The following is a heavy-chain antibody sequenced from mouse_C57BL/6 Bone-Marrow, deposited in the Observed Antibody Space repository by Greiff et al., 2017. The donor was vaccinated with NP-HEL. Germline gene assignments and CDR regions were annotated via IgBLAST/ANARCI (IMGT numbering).Heavy chain of an antibody. D-gene: IGHD2-1*01. V-gene: IGHV5-17*01. CDR1: GFTFSDYG. Sequence: DVMLVESGGGLVKPGGSLKLSCAASGFTFSDYGMHWVRQAPEKGLEWVAYISSGSSTIYYADTVKGRFTISRDNAKNTLFLQMTSLRSEDTAMYYCAPIYSGAMDYWGQGTSVTVSS. CDR3: APIYSGAMDY. CDR2: ISSGSSTI. J-gene: IGHJ4*01.